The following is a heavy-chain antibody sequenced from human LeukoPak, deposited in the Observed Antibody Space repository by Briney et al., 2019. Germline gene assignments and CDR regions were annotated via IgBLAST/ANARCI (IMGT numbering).Heavy chain of an antibody. CDR1: GGSFSGYY. CDR2: INHSGSI. CDR3: ARTVWFGELYFDY. V-gene: IGHV4-34*01. D-gene: IGHD3-10*01. Sequence: SETLSLTCAVYGGSFSGYYWSWIRQPPGKGLEWIGEINHSGSINYNPSLKSRVTISVDTSKNQFSLKLSSVTAADTAVYYCARTVWFGELYFDYWGQGTLVTVSS. J-gene: IGHJ4*02.